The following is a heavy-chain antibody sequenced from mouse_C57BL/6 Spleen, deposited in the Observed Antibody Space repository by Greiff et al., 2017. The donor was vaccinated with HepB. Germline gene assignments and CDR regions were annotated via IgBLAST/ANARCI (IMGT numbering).Heavy chain of an antibody. J-gene: IGHJ2*01. CDR3: ARRGHYYGSDY. D-gene: IGHD1-1*01. Sequence: EVQLQQSGPELVKPGASVKISCKASGYTFTDYYMNWVKQSHGKSLEWIGDINTNNGGTSYNQKFKGKATLTVDKSSSTAYMELRSLTSEDSAVYYCARRGHYYGSDYWGQGTTLTVSS. CDR1: GYTFTDYY. V-gene: IGHV1-26*01. CDR2: INTNNGGT.